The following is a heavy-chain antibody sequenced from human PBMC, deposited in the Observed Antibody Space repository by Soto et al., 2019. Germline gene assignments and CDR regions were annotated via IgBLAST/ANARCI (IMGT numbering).Heavy chain of an antibody. D-gene: IGHD3-22*01. CDR3: ARGYDSSGFYYDY. CDR2: IYSGGST. V-gene: IGHV3-66*01. Sequence: GGSLRLSCAASGFTFSSHWMSWVRQAPGKGLEWVSVIYSGGSTYYADSVKGRFTLSRDNSKNTLYLQMNSLRAEDTAVYYCARGYDSSGFYYDYWGQGTLVTVSS. J-gene: IGHJ4*02. CDR1: GFTFSSHW.